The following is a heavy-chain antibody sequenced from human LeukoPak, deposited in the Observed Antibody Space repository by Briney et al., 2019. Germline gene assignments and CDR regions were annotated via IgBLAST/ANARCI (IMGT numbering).Heavy chain of an antibody. V-gene: IGHV1-2*02. CDR3: AREGWDQRDTAAFDH. Sequence: ASVKVSCKASGYTFTGHYMHWARQAPGQGLEWMGWINPNSGDRNSAQKFQGRVTMTRDTSISTVYMELSRLGPDDTAVYYCAREGWDQRDTAAFDHWGQGTVVTVSS. J-gene: IGHJ4*02. CDR1: GYTFTGHY. D-gene: IGHD6-19*01. CDR2: INPNSGDR.